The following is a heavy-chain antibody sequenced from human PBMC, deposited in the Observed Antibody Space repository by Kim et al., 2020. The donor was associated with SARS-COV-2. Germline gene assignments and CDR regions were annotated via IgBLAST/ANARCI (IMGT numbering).Heavy chain of an antibody. V-gene: IGHV3-23*01. CDR3: AKDSRDYYDSSGPDY. D-gene: IGHD3-22*01. Sequence: DTGKGRLTISRAKTKNTLSLQMNSLRAEDTAVYYCAKDSRDYYDSSGPDYWGQGTLVTVSS. J-gene: IGHJ4*02.